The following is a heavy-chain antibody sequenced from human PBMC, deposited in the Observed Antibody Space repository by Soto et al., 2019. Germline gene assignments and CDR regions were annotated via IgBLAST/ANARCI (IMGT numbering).Heavy chain of an antibody. J-gene: IGHJ3*02. CDR2: SRNRVKKYTT. V-gene: IGHV3-72*01. Sequence: EVQVVESGGGLVQSGGSLRLSCAGSGFSFSDHYMDWVRQAPGKGLEWVGRSRNRVKKYTTEYAASVKGRFTVSRADLKSSLYLQMISLKTEDSASRHCARGSGAVSNDYDMWGQGTMVTVST. D-gene: IGHD6-19*01. CDR1: GFSFSDHY. CDR3: ARGSGAVSNDYDM.